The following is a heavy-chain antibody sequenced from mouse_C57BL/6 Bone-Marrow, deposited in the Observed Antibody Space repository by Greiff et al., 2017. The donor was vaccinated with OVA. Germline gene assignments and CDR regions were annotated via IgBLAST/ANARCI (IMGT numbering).Heavy chain of an antibody. CDR2: IWGGGST. D-gene: IGHD4-1*01. V-gene: IGHV2-9*01. CDR1: GFSLTSYG. Sequence: VKVVESGPGLVAPSQRLSITCTVSGFSLTSYGVDWVRQPPGKGLEWLGVIWGGGSTNYNSALLSRMSISKNNSKSQVCLKMNSQQTDDTAMYYCAKTGIGFAYWGQGTLVTVSA. CDR3: AKTGIGFAY. J-gene: IGHJ3*01.